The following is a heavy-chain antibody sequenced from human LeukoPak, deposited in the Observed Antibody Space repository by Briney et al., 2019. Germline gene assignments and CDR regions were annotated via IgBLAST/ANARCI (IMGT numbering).Heavy chain of an antibody. D-gene: IGHD7-27*01. CDR3: VGGAPNGGFAF. Sequence: ASVKASCKASGYTFTSYYMHWVRQAPGQGLEWMGIINPSGGSTSYAQKFQGRVAMTRDTSISTAYMELSSLTSEDTAVYFCVGGAPNGGFAFGGQGTLVTVSS. CDR1: GYTFTSYY. J-gene: IGHJ4*02. CDR2: INPSGGST. V-gene: IGHV1-46*01.